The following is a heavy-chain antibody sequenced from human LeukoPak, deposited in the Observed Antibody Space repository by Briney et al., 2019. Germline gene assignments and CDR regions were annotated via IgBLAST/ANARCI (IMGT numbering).Heavy chain of an antibody. D-gene: IGHD3-22*01. CDR2: IYYSGST. V-gene: IGHV4-59*08. J-gene: IGHJ4*02. Sequence: PSETLSLTCTVSGGSISSYYWSWIRQPPGKGLEWIGYIYYSGSTNYNPSLKSRVIISLDASKNQFSLKLNSVTAADTAVYYCARRNTYYYDSSGYYYFDYWGQEPVDTVSS. CDR1: GGSISSYY. CDR3: ARRNTYYYDSSGYYYFDY.